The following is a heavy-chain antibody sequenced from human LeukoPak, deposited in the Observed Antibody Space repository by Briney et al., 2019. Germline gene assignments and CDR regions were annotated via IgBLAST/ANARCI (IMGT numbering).Heavy chain of an antibody. V-gene: IGHV3-48*02. Sequence: RAGGSLRLSCAASAFSFSAYSMNWVRQAPGKGLEWVSYISSSSSTIYYADSVKGRFTISRDNAKNSLYLQMNSLRDEDTAVYYCARGHRSCYDYWGQGTLVTVSS. CDR1: AFSFSAYS. D-gene: IGHD2-15*01. CDR2: ISSSSSTI. CDR3: ARGHRSCYDY. J-gene: IGHJ4*02.